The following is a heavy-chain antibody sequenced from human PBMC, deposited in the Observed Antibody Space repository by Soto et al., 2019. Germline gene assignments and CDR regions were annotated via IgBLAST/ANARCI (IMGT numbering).Heavy chain of an antibody. V-gene: IGHV3-7*01. D-gene: IGHD3-10*01. CDR3: AKGPHSASGYYYMDV. CDR2: ISQDGDIR. CDR1: GFRFSDHW. Sequence: PGGSLRLSCAASGFRFSDHWMGWVRQAPGKGLEWVAIISQDGDIRNYVDSVKGRFTISRDTAADSLYLQMNSLRVEDTALYYCAKGPHSASGYYYMDVWGKETTVTVSS. J-gene: IGHJ6*03.